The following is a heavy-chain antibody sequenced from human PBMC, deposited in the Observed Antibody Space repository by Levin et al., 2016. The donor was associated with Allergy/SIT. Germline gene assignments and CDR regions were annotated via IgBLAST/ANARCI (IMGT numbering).Heavy chain of an antibody. CDR1: GFTFSSYS. J-gene: IGHJ6*02. Sequence: GESLKISCAASGFTFSSYSMNWVRQAPGKGLEWVSSISSSSSYIYYADSVKGRFTISRDNAKNSLYLQMNSLRAEDTAVYYCARESHHGIVGATDYYYYGMDVWGQGTTVTVSS. D-gene: IGHD1-26*01. CDR2: ISSSSSYI. CDR3: ARESHHGIVGATDYYYYGMDV. V-gene: IGHV3-21*01.